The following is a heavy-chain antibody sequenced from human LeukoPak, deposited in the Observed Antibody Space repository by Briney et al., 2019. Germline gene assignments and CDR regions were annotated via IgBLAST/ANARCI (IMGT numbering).Heavy chain of an antibody. D-gene: IGHD4-17*01. CDR2: ISGSGGST. V-gene: IGHV3-23*01. Sequence: GGSLRLSCAAPGFTFSSYAMSWVGQAPGKGLEWVSAISGSGGSTYYADSVKGRFTISRDNSKNTLYLQMNSLRAEDTAVYYCAKDQSYGDYAYYFDYWGQGTLVTVSS. CDR1: GFTFSSYA. J-gene: IGHJ4*02. CDR3: AKDQSYGDYAYYFDY.